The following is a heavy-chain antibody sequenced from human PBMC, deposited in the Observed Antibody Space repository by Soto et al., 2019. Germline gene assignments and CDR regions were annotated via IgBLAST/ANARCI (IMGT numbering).Heavy chain of an antibody. V-gene: IGHV4-38-2*01. J-gene: IGHJ5*02. D-gene: IGHD6-13*01. CDR2: IYHGGIT. CDR3: ARIYSSSCFDP. CDR1: GYSITSGYY. Sequence: PSETLSLTCAVSGYSITSGYYWGWIRQPPGKGLEWVGSIYHGGITYYNPSLKSRVTISLHTSKNHFSLSLGSVTAADTAVYYFARIYSSSCFDPWRQRTLVTVSS.